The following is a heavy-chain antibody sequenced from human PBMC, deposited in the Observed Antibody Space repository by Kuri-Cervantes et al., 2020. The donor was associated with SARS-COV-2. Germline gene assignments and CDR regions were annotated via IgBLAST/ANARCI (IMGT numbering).Heavy chain of an antibody. D-gene: IGHD1-1*01. CDR2: ISSSSSYI. CDR1: GFTFSSYS. Sequence: LSLTCAASGFTFSSYSMNWVRQAPGKGLEWVSSISSSSSYIYYADSVKGRFTISRDNAKNMLFLQMSSLRAEDTAVYYCVRDGDHWNFDYWGQGTLVTVSS. CDR3: VRDGDHWNFDY. V-gene: IGHV3-21*01. J-gene: IGHJ4*02.